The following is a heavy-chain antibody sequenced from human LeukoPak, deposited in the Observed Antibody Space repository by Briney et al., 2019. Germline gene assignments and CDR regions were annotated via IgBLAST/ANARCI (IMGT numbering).Heavy chain of an antibody. CDR1: GYTFTGYY. D-gene: IGHD3-3*01. CDR2: INPNSGGT. V-gene: IGHV1-2*02. Sequence: ASVKVSCKASGYTFTGYYMHWVRQAPGQGLEWMGWINPNSGGTNYAQKFQGRVTMTRDTSISTAYKELSRLRSDDTAVYYCARDYEWVVKSDFWSGYGGHYYYYMDVWGKGTTVTVSS. J-gene: IGHJ6*03. CDR3: ARDYEWVVKSDFWSGYGGHYYYYMDV.